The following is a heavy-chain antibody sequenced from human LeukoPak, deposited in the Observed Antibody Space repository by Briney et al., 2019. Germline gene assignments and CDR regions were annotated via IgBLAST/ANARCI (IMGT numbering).Heavy chain of an antibody. CDR2: IWYDGSNE. J-gene: IGHJ4*02. CDR3: ARGGLTIAEATTSWYLDY. CDR1: EFTFSTYG. D-gene: IGHD1-26*01. Sequence: PGRSLRLSCAASEFTFSTYGMHWVRQAQGKGLEWVALIWYDGSNENYADSVKGRFTISRDNSRNTLYLQMNSLRGEDTAVYYCARGGLTIAEATTSWYLDYWGQGTLVTVSS. V-gene: IGHV3-33*01.